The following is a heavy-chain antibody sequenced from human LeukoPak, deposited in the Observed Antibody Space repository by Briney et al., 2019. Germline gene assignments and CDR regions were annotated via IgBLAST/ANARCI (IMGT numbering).Heavy chain of an antibody. V-gene: IGHV3-15*01. J-gene: IGHJ4*02. CDR3: TTGPWQYQLLLRKRIDY. CDR2: IKSKTDGGTT. D-gene: IGHD2-2*01. CDR1: GFTFSNAW. Sequence: PGGSLRLSCAASGFTFSNAWMSWVRQAPGKGLEWVGRIKSKTDGGTTDYAAPVKGRFTISRDDSKNTLYLQMNSLKTEDTAVYYCTTGPWQYQLLLRKRIDYWGQGTLVTVSS.